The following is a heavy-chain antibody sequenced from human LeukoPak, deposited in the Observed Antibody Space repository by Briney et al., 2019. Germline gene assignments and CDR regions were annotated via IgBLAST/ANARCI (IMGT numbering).Heavy chain of an antibody. D-gene: IGHD6-19*01. CDR3: AIFSGWFDY. J-gene: IGHJ4*02. CDR2: ISWNSGSI. V-gene: IGHV3-9*01. Sequence: PGGSLRLSCAASGFTFDDYAMHWVRQAPGKGLEWVSGISWNSGSIGYADSVKGRFTISRDNAKNSLYLQMNSLRAEDTALYYCAIFSGWFDYWCQGTLVTVSS. CDR1: GFTFDDYA.